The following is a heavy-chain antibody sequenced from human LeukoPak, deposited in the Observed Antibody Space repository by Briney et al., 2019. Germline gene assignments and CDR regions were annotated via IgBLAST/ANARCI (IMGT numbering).Heavy chain of an antibody. CDR3: ARVIQRSHYDNVWGSFRYTYHLDD. D-gene: IGHD3-16*02. CDR1: GYSLTELS. CDR2: FDPEDGER. Sequence: ASVKVSCKVSGYSLTELSMDWVRQAPGKGLEWMGGFDPEDGERIFAQKFQGRVTMTEDTSTDTAYMELSSLRSEDTAVYYCARVIQRSHYDNVWGSFRYTYHLDDWGQGTLVTVSS. J-gene: IGHJ4*02. V-gene: IGHV1-24*01.